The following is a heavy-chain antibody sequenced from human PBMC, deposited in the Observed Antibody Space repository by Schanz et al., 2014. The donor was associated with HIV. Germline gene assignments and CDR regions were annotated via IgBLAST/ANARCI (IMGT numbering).Heavy chain of an antibody. D-gene: IGHD5-12*01. J-gene: IGHJ4*02. CDR3: ARGRDGYNSVYFDY. CDR2: ISTSSTYI. CDR1: GFTFSSYN. Sequence: EVQLVESGGGLVQPGGSLRLSCAASGFTFSSYNMNWVRQAPGKGLEWVSSISTSSTYIYYADSVKGRFTISRDNAKNSLFLQMNSLRAEDTAVYYCARGRDGYNSVYFDYWGQGTLVTVSS. V-gene: IGHV3-21*01.